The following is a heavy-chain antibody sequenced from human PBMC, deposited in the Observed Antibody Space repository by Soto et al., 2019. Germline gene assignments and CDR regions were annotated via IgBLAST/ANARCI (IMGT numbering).Heavy chain of an antibody. CDR3: ARSPLLLWFGELLSRGYYFDY. V-gene: IGHV1-18*01. D-gene: IGHD3-10*01. CDR1: GYTFTSYG. Sequence: GASVKVSCKASGYTFTSYGISWVRQAPGQGLEWMGWISAYNGNTNYAQKLQGRVTMTTDTSTSTAYMELRSLRSDDTAVYYCARSPLLLWFGELLSRGYYFDYWGQGTLVTVSS. J-gene: IGHJ4*02. CDR2: ISAYNGNT.